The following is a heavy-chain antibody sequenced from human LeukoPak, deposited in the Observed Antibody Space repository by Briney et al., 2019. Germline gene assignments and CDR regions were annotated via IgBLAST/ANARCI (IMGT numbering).Heavy chain of an antibody. J-gene: IGHJ4*02. CDR3: ARNPVTTKYFDY. CDR2: INPSGGST. Sequence: GASVKVSCKASGYTFTSYYMHWVRQAPGQGLEWMGIINPSGGSTRYAQKFQGRATMTRDTSTSTVYMELSSLRSEDTAVYYCARNPVTTKYFDYWGQGTLVTVSS. D-gene: IGHD4-17*01. CDR1: GYTFTSYY. V-gene: IGHV1-46*01.